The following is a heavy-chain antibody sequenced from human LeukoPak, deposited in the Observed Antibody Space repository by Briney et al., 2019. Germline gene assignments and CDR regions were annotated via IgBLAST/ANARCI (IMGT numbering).Heavy chain of an antibody. V-gene: IGHV4-39*02. Sequence: PSETLSLTCTVSGVSISSSNSYWGWIRQPPGKGLEWIGSIYYSGNTYYNASLKSQVSISIDTSKNQFSLKLSSVTAADTAVYYCARDTRVAATPYWGQGTLVTVSS. CDR1: GVSISSSNSY. CDR2: IYYSGNT. CDR3: ARDTRVAATPY. J-gene: IGHJ4*02. D-gene: IGHD2-15*01.